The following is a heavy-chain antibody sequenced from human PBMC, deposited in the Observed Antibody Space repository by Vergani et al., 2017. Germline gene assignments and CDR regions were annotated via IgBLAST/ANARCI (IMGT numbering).Heavy chain of an antibody. Sequence: QVQLQESGPGLVKPSQTLSLTCTVSGGSINSHNYYWSWIRQPAGKGLEWIGRIHTSGSNNYNPSRKSRVTMSEDTSKNQFSLNLTSVTAADTAVYFCARGSCLGGSCYKPLVDYWGQGILVTVSS. CDR2: IHTSGSN. D-gene: IGHD2-15*01. CDR1: GGSINSHNYY. J-gene: IGHJ4*02. V-gene: IGHV4-61*02. CDR3: ARGSCLGGSCYKPLVDY.